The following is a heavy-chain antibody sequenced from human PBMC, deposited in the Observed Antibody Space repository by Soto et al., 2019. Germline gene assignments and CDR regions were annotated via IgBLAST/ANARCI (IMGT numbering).Heavy chain of an antibody. CDR3: ARRGSYCSGGSCYVQRGWFDP. D-gene: IGHD2-15*01. J-gene: IGHJ5*02. CDR1: GGSISSSSYY. Sequence: SETLSLTCTVSGGSISSSSYYWGWIRQPPGKGLEWIGSIYYSGSTYYNPSLKSRVTISVDTSKNQFSLKLSSVTAADTAVYYCARRGSYCSGGSCYVQRGWFDPWGQGTLVTVSS. V-gene: IGHV4-39*01. CDR2: IYYSGST.